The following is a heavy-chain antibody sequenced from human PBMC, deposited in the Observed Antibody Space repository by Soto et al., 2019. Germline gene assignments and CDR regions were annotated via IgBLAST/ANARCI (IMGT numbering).Heavy chain of an antibody. CDR2: ISSSSSTI. J-gene: IGHJ6*03. Sequence: EVQLVESGGGLVQPGGSLRLSCAASGFTFSSYSMNWVRQAPGKGLEWVSYISSSSSTIYYADSAKGRFTISRDNAKNSLYLQMNSLRAEDTAVYYCARVLNDYGDYGFYYYYMDVWGKGTTVTVSS. CDR3: ARVLNDYGDYGFYYYYMDV. D-gene: IGHD4-17*01. V-gene: IGHV3-48*01. CDR1: GFTFSSYS.